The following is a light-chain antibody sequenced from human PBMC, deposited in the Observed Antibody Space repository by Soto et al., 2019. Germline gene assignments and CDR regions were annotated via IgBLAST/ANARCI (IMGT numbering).Light chain of an antibody. CDR3: QQRYSTPYT. J-gene: IGKJ2*01. V-gene: IGKV1-39*01. CDR2: AAD. Sequence: IGIAQCRSTVSISIGDRVTITSRASQSISSYLNWYQQKPGKAPKLLIHAADSLQSGVPSRFSGSGSGTDFTLTISSLHPEDFATYYCQQRYSTPYTFGQGTKVDIK. CDR1: QSISSY.